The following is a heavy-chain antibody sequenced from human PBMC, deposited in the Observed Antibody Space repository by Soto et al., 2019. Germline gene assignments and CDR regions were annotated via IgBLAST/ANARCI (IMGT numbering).Heavy chain of an antibody. J-gene: IGHJ4*02. CDR2: ISAYNGNT. CDR3: ARDTGYCSSASCQPFHY. Sequence: GASVKVSCKASGYTFTSYGISWVRQAPGQGLEWMGWISAYNGNTNYAQNLQGRVTMTTDTSTSTAYMELRSLRSDDTAVYYCARDTGYCSSASCQPFHYWGQGTLVTVSS. D-gene: IGHD2-2*01. V-gene: IGHV1-18*01. CDR1: GYTFTSYG.